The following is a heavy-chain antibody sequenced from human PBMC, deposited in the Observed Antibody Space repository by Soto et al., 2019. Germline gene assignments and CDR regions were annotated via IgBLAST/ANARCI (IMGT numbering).Heavy chain of an antibody. CDR2: INPKSGLT. CDR3: ARRDRSGSFDY. CDR1: GYTFIDYY. V-gene: IGHV1-2*02. Sequence: QVQLVQSGAEARKPGASVKVPCKASGYTFIDYYIHWVRLAPGQGLDWMGWINPKSGLTSHAQNFRGRVTMTRDTSSSTVYMELNRLTSDDRAIYFCARRDRSGSFDYWGQGTQVTVTS. J-gene: IGHJ4*02. D-gene: IGHD5-12*01.